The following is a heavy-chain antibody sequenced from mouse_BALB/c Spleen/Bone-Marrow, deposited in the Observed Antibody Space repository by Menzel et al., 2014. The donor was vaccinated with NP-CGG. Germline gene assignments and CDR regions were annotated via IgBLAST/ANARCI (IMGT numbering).Heavy chain of an antibody. Sequence: QVQLQQSGAELVRPGSSVKISCKASGYTFGSYWMNWVKQRPGQGLEWIGQIYPGDGDTNYNGKFKGKATLTADKSSSTAYMQLSSLTSKDSAVYFCARDGIDYWGQGTTLTVSS. CDR1: GYTFGSYW. V-gene: IGHV1-80*01. J-gene: IGHJ2*01. CDR3: ARDGIDY. CDR2: IYPGDGDT. D-gene: IGHD1-2*01.